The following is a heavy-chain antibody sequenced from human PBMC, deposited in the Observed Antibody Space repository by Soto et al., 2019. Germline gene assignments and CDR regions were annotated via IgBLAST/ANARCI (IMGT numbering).Heavy chain of an antibody. V-gene: IGHV1-69*13. CDR3: ARGFPGANYDAFDI. J-gene: IGHJ3*02. CDR1: GGTLSSYA. CDR2: IIPIFGTA. D-gene: IGHD3-10*01. Sequence: ASVKVSCKASGGTLSSYAISWVRQAPGQGLEWMGGIIPIFGTANYAQKFQGRVTITADESTSTAYMELSSLRSEDTAVCYCARGFPGANYDAFDIWGQGTMVTVSS.